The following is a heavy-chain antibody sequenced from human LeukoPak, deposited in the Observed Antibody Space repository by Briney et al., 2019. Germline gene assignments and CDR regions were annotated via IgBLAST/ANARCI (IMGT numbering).Heavy chain of an antibody. J-gene: IGHJ5*02. CDR2: ISGTGANT. V-gene: IGHV3-23*01. CDR1: EFTFSSYW. CDR3: AKRRYDTSSLDWFDP. Sequence: GGSLRLSCAASEFTFSSYWMSWVRQAPGKGLEWVSTISGTGANTYYADSVKGRFTISRDNSKSTLYLQMNSLRVEDAAVYYCAKRRYDTSSLDWFDPWGQGTLVTVSS. D-gene: IGHD6-13*01.